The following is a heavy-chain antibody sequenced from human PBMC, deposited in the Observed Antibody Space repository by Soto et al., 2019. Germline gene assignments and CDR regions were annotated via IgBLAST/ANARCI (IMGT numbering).Heavy chain of an antibody. Sequence: GGSLRRSGAASGFTFSGYEMKGVRQAPGKGLEWVSYIGGSGGTIYYAESVKGRFTISRDNAKDSLYLQMNSRRAEDTAVYDCAREVVVFGVIIPKCMEVWGPGTTLNVFS. CDR1: GFTFSGYE. CDR2: IGGSGGTI. CDR3: AREVVVFGVIIPKCMEV. J-gene: IGHJ6*01. V-gene: IGHV3-48*03. D-gene: IGHD3-22*01.